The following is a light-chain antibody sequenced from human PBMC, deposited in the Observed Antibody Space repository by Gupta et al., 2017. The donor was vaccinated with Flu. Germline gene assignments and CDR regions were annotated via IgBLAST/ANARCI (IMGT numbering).Light chain of an antibody. Sequence: EIVLTQSPATLSFSSGESAPLSCSASQSVGISLTWYQHRPGQPPRLLIYDASKWAAGIPARFSGSGSGTEFTLTIDSLEPEDLAVYYCQQRSDWRTFGQGTKVEI. J-gene: IGKJ1*01. CDR1: QSVGIS. V-gene: IGKV3-11*01. CDR2: DAS. CDR3: QQRSDWRT.